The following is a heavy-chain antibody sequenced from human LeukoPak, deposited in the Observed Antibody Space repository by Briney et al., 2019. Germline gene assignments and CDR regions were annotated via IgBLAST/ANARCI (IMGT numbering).Heavy chain of an antibody. V-gene: IGHV1-3*01. J-gene: IGHJ3*02. Sequence: ASVKVSCKASGYTFSTYAIHWVRQAPGQRPEWMGWINAGSGNTKSSQKFQGRVSITRDKSASTAYMELSGLRFEDTAVYYCARAQGAYDFAAFDIWGQGTVVIVSS. D-gene: IGHD5-12*01. CDR3: ARAQGAYDFAAFDI. CDR2: INAGSGNT. CDR1: GYTFSTYA.